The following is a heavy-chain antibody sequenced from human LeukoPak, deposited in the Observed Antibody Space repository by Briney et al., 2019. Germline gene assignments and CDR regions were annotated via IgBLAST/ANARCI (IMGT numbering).Heavy chain of an antibody. Sequence: PGGSLRLSCAASGFPFTDSCMYWIRQAPGKGLDLFSYITTSGTTIYYADSVKGRFTISRDNAKNLLYLQMNSLTVEDTAVYFCARSHYGSGSYPARYGMDVWGQGTTVTVSS. V-gene: IGHV3-11*01. CDR2: ITTSGTTI. CDR1: GFPFTDSC. J-gene: IGHJ6*02. D-gene: IGHD3-10*01. CDR3: ARSHYGSGSYPARYGMDV.